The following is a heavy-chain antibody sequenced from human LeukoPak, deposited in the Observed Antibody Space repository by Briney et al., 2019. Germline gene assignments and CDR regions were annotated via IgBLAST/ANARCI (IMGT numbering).Heavy chain of an antibody. D-gene: IGHD6-19*01. CDR1: GFTFSSYA. J-gene: IGHJ4*02. CDR3: AKDSMIAVAGRVFDY. CDR2: VSGCGGST. V-gene: IGHV3-23*01. Sequence: GGSLRLSCAASGFTFSSYAMSWVRQAPGTGLEWVSTVSGCGGSTYYSDSVKGRFTISRDNSKNTLYLQMNSLRAEDTAVYYCAKDSMIAVAGRVFDYWGRGTLVTVSS.